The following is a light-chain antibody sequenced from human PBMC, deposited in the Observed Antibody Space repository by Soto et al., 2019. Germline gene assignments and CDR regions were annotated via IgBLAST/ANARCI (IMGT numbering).Light chain of an antibody. CDR2: EVT. V-gene: IGLV2-8*01. CDR1: SGDIGGYDY. CDR3: SSYAGSNNPYV. J-gene: IGLJ1*01. Sequence: QSALTQPPSASGSPGQSVTISCTGTSGDIGGYDYVSWYQQHPGKAPKLMIYEVTKRPLGVPDRFSGYKSGNTASLTVSGLQADDEADYYCSSYAGSNNPYVFGTGTKLTVL.